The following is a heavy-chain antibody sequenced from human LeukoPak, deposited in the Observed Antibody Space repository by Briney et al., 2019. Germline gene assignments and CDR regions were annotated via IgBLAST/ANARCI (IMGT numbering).Heavy chain of an antibody. Sequence: GGSLRLSCAASGFTFSSYAMHWVRQAPGKGLEWVAVISYDGSNKYYADSVKGRFTISRDNSKNTLYLQMNSLRAEDTAVYYCANLDSSGHVPAVDYWGQGTLVTVSS. CDR2: ISYDGSNK. CDR1: GFTFSSYA. V-gene: IGHV3-30*04. CDR3: ANLDSSGHVPAVDY. D-gene: IGHD3-22*01. J-gene: IGHJ4*02.